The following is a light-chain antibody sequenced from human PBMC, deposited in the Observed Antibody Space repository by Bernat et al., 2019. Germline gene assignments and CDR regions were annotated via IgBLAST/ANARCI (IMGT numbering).Light chain of an antibody. CDR2: EVS. V-gene: IGLV2-8*01. CDR1: SSDVGGYNY. CDR3: SSYAGSNNFV. Sequence: QSALTQPPSASGSPGQSVTISCTGTSSDVGGYNYVSWYQQHPGKAPKLVIYEVSKRPSGVPDRFSGSKSGNTASLTVSGLQAEDDADYYCSSYAGSNNFVFGTGTKVTVL. J-gene: IGLJ1*01.